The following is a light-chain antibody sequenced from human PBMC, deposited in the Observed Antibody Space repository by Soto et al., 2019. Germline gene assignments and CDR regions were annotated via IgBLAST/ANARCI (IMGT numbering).Light chain of an antibody. CDR1: QSVSTY. V-gene: IGKV3-11*01. Sequence: EIVLTQSPATLSLSPGERATLSCRASQSVSTYLAWYQQKPGQAPRLLIYDASNRAPGIPARLSGSGSETETDFTLTISSLEPEDFAVYYCQQRSNWPLTFGGGTKVEIK. CDR3: QQRSNWPLT. J-gene: IGKJ4*01. CDR2: DAS.